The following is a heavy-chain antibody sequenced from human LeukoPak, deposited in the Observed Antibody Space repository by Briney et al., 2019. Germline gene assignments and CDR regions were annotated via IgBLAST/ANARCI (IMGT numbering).Heavy chain of an antibody. CDR3: ARCCYDFWSGYYYFDY. Sequence: SETLSLTCTVSGGSISSYYWSWIRQPAGKGLEWIGRIYTSGSNNYNPSLKSRVTMSVDTSKNQFSLRLSSVTAADTAVYYCARCCYDFWSGYYYFDYWGQGTLVTVSS. CDR1: GGSISSYY. V-gene: IGHV4-4*07. CDR2: IYTSGSN. D-gene: IGHD3-3*01. J-gene: IGHJ4*02.